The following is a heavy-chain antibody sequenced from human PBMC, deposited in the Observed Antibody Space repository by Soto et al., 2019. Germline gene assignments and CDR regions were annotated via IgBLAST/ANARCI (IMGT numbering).Heavy chain of an antibody. CDR2: IYYSGST. V-gene: IGHV4-59*01. D-gene: IGHD2-2*01. Sequence: SETLSLTCTVSGGSISSYYWSWIRQPPGKGLEWIGYIYYSGSTNYNPSLKSRVTISVDTSKNQFSLKLSSVTAADTAVYYCARDSPRYCSSTSCHPKNYYYYGMDVWGQGTTVTVSS. J-gene: IGHJ6*02. CDR3: ARDSPRYCSSTSCHPKNYYYYGMDV. CDR1: GGSISSYY.